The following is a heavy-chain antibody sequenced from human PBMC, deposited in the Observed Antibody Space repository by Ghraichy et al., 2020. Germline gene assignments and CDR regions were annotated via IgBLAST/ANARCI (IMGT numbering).Heavy chain of an antibody. CDR1: GGSISSSSYY. J-gene: IGHJ4*02. CDR2: IYYNGIT. V-gene: IGHV4-39*01. Sequence: SETLSLTCTVSGGSISSSSYYWGWARQPPGKGLEWMGSIYYNGITYYNPSLNSRATISVETPKSQFSLKLGPVAAADTAVYFCARSWGSSWYWGYWGQGILVTVSS. D-gene: IGHD3-22*01. CDR3: ARSWGSSWYWGY.